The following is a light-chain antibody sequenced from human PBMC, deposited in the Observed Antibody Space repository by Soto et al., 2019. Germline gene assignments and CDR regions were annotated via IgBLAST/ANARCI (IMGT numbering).Light chain of an antibody. CDR3: QQYNKWHLLT. Sequence: EIVMTQSPATLSVSPGERATLSCRASQSVSSNLAWYQQKPGQAPRLLIYGASTRATGIPATFSGGGSRSDCPPTISRLLSEDFAVYYFQQYNKWHLLTFGIGTQVDIK. CDR1: QSVSSN. V-gene: IGKV3-15*01. CDR2: GAS. J-gene: IGKJ4*01.